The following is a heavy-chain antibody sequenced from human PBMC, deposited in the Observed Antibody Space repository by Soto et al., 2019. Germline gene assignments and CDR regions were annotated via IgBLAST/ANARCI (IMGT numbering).Heavy chain of an antibody. CDR3: ARYCNSTSCSFDY. Sequence: SDTLSRTFTDSCRTISSYYWSRLRQPPWTSLEWIGYIYYSGSTSYNPSLKSRVTISVDTSKNQFSLELRSVTAADTAVYYCARYCNSTSCSFDYWGPGTLVTVSS. V-gene: IGHV4-59*01. J-gene: IGHJ4*02. CDR1: CRTISSYY. CDR2: IYYSGST. D-gene: IGHD2-2*01.